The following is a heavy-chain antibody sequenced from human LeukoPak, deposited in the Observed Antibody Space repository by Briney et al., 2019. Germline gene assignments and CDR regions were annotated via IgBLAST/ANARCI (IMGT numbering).Heavy chain of an antibody. D-gene: IGHD3-10*01. Sequence: SETLSLTCAVYGGSFSGYYWSWIRQPPGKGLEWIGEINHSGSTNYNPSLKSRVTISVDTSKNQFSLKLSSVTAADTAVYYCARAVTYYYGSGTKRSPTRDFDYWGQGTLVTVSS. V-gene: IGHV4-34*01. CDR3: ARAVTYYYGSGTKRSPTRDFDY. CDR2: INHSGST. J-gene: IGHJ4*02. CDR1: GGSFSGYY.